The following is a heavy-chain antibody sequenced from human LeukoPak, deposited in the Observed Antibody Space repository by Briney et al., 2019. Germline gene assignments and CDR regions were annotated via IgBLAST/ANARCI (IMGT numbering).Heavy chain of an antibody. CDR2: INPIDSDT. Sequence: ASVKVSCKTSGYTFNNYYVHWVRQAPGRGLEWVGIINPIDSDTRYAQKLQGRVTMTRDMSTRSVYMELSGLRFEDTAVYYCARESQLVVAGTSFDYWGQGTLVTVSS. D-gene: IGHD6-19*01. CDR3: ARESQLVVAGTSFDY. CDR1: GYTFNNYY. J-gene: IGHJ4*02. V-gene: IGHV1-46*02.